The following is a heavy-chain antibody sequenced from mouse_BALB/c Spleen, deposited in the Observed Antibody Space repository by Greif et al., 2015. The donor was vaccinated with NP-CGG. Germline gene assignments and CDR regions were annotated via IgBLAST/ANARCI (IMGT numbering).Heavy chain of an antibody. CDR3: AGGDY. Sequence: VHLVESGPGLVAPSQSLSITCTVSGFSLTSYGVHWVRQPPGKGLEWLGVIWAGGSTNYNSALMSRLSISKDNSKSQVFLEMNSLQNDDTAMYYCAGGDYWGQGTTLTVSS. D-gene: IGHD1-1*02. CDR2: IWAGGST. CDR1: GFSLTSYG. J-gene: IGHJ2*01. V-gene: IGHV2-9*02.